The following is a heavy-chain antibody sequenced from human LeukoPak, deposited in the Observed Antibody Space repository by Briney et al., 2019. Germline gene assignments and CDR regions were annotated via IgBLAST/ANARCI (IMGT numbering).Heavy chain of an antibody. CDR1: GFTFSSYA. Sequence: GGSLRLSCAASGFTFSSYAMSWVRQAPGKGLEWVANIKQDGSEKYYVDSVKGRFTISRDNAKNSLYLQMNSLRAEDTAVYYCARAVDTFDYWGQGTLVTVSS. J-gene: IGHJ4*02. CDR3: ARAVDTFDY. D-gene: IGHD2-21*01. V-gene: IGHV3-7*03. CDR2: IKQDGSEK.